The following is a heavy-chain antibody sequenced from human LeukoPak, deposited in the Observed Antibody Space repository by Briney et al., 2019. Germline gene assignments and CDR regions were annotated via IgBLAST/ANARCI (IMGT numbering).Heavy chain of an antibody. J-gene: IGHJ3*02. CDR2: IYSGGST. CDR3: ARDLVSSGWYDAFDI. D-gene: IGHD6-19*01. Sequence: PGGSLRLSCAASGFTVSSNYMSWVRQAPGKGLEWVSVIYSGGSTYYADSVKGRFTISRDNSKNTRYLQMNSLRAEDTAVYYCARDLVSSGWYDAFDIWGQGTMVTVSS. CDR1: GFTVSSNY. V-gene: IGHV3-66*01.